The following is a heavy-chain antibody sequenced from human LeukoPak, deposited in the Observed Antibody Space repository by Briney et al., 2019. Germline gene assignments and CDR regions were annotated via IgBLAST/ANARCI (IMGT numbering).Heavy chain of an antibody. CDR2: ISAYNGNT. D-gene: IGHD6-13*01. Sequence: GASVKVSCKASGYTFTSYGISWVRQAPGQGLEWMGWISAYNGNTNYAQKLQGRVTMTTDTSTSTAYMELRSLRSDDTAVYYCARVSFLTLTSTRIAAAGSYYYYYYMDVWGKGTTVTVSS. V-gene: IGHV1-18*01. J-gene: IGHJ6*03. CDR3: ARVSFLTLTSTRIAAAGSYYYYYYMDV. CDR1: GYTFTSYG.